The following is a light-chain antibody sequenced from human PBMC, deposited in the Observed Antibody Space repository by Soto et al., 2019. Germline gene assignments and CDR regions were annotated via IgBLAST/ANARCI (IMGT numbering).Light chain of an antibody. V-gene: IGKV3-20*01. CDR1: QSVTSTY. J-gene: IGKJ4*01. CDR2: GAS. CDR3: QQSSGSVT. Sequence: EIVLTQSPGTLSLSPGERATLSCRASQSVTSTYFGWYQQKPGQAPRLLIYGASKRQSGVPDRFSGGGSGTDFTLTITSLQPEDFAVYYCQQSSGSVTFVGGTKVDIK.